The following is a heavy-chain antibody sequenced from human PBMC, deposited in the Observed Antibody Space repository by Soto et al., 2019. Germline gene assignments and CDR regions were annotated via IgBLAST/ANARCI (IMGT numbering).Heavy chain of an antibody. Sequence: QVQLVESGGGVVQPGRSLRLSCAASGFTFSSYGMHWVRQAPGKGLEWVAVIWYDGSNKYYADSVKGRFTISRDNSKNTLYRQMNSRRAEDTAVYYCAREKKSCCDWPYYYYYYGMDVWGQGTTVTVSS. CDR3: AREKKSCCDWPYYYYYYGMDV. CDR2: IWYDGSNK. J-gene: IGHJ6*02. V-gene: IGHV3-33*01. CDR1: GFTFSSYG. D-gene: IGHD2-21*02.